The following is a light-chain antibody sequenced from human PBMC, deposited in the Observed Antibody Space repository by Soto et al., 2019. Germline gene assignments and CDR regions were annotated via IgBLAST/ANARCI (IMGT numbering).Light chain of an antibody. J-gene: IGLJ1*01. CDR1: SGDVGSYDL. Sequence: QSALTQPAAVSGSPGQSITISCTGGSGDVGSYDLVSWYHHRPDKAPKLILYEVTKRPSGVPDRFSGSKSGNTASLTISGLRAQDEGDYYCCSYARSRPPEYVFGAGTKLTVL. CDR2: EVT. CDR3: CSYARSRPPEYV. V-gene: IGLV2-23*02.